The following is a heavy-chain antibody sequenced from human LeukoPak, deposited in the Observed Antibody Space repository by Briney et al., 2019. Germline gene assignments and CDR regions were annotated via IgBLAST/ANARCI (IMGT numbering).Heavy chain of an antibody. V-gene: IGHV3-23*01. J-gene: IGHJ4*02. D-gene: IGHD2-15*01. CDR1: GFTFSSYG. CDR3: ARSWRDCSGGSCYSKFDY. Sequence: GGTLRLSCAASGFTFSSYGMSWVRQAPGKGLEWVSAISGSGGSTYYADSVKGRFTISRDNAKNSLYLQMNSLRAEDTAVYYCARSWRDCSGGSCYSKFDYWGQGTLVTVSS. CDR2: ISGSGGST.